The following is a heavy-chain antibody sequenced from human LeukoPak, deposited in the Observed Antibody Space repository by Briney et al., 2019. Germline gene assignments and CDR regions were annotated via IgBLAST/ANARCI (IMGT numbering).Heavy chain of an antibody. D-gene: IGHD6-19*01. J-gene: IGHJ4*02. CDR3: AREEVRRAVAGYFDN. Sequence: ASVKVSCKASGYTLPRYGLRWVRQPPGKGREWMGGISDYNGNTNYAQKLQSRVTMTTDTSTSPVYMELRSLRSDDTAVYYCAREEVRRAVAGYFDNWGQGTLVTVSS. CDR1: GYTLPRYG. CDR2: ISDYNGNT. V-gene: IGHV1-18*01.